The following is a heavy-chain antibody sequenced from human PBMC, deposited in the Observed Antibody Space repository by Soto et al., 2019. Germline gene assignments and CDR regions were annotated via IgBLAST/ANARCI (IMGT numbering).Heavy chain of an antibody. D-gene: IGHD5-12*01. CDR1: GGTFSNSA. V-gene: IGHV1-69*12. CDR2: IMPIFRTP. Sequence: QVQLEQSGAEVKKVGSSVKVSCKASGGTFSNSAISWVRQAPGQGLEWMGGIMPIFRTPDYAQKFQGRVTITADESTSTAYMELRGLRSDDTAVYYCASDKDRLQLGGNYYYILDVWGQGTTVTVSS. CDR3: ASDKDRLQLGGNYYYILDV. J-gene: IGHJ6*02.